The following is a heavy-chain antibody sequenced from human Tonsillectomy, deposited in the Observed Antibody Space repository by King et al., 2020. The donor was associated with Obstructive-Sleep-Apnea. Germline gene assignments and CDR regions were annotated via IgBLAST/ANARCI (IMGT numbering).Heavy chain of an antibody. CDR2: INHSGST. J-gene: IGHJ5*02. V-gene: IGHV4-34*01. CDR3: AGGSGAAAVSWFDP. D-gene: IGHD6-25*01. Sequence: VQLQQWGAGLLKPSETLSLTCAVFGGSFSDYYWSWIRQPPGKGLEWIGEINHSGSTNYNPSLESRVALSADTSKNQFSLKLIAVTAADTALYYCAGGSGAAAVSWFDPWGQGTLVTVSS. CDR1: GGSFSDYY.